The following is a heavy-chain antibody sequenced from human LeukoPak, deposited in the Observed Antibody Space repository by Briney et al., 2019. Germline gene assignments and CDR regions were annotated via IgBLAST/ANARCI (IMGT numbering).Heavy chain of an antibody. CDR3: ARVAPYYDILTGYYNVGAFDI. CDR1: GFTVSSNY. J-gene: IGHJ3*02. Sequence: GGSLRLSCAASGFTVSSNYMSWVRQAPGKGLEWVSVIYSGGSAYYADSVKGRFTISRDNSKNTLYLQMNSLRAEDTAVYYCARVAPYYDILTGYYNVGAFDIWGQGTMVTVSS. CDR2: IYSGGSA. V-gene: IGHV3-53*01. D-gene: IGHD3-9*01.